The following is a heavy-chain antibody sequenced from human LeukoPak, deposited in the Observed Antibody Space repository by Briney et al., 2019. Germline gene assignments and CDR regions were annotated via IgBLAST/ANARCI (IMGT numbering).Heavy chain of an antibody. Sequence: GGSLRLSCAASGFSFSVYWMSWVRQAPGRGPEWVANIKPDGSEKNYADSMKGRFTISRDNAKNSLFLQMDSLTAEDTAVYYCVRNWNLDSWGQGTLVTVSS. CDR2: IKPDGSEK. V-gene: IGHV3-7*01. J-gene: IGHJ4*02. CDR3: VRNWNLDS. D-gene: IGHD1-1*01. CDR1: GFSFSVYW.